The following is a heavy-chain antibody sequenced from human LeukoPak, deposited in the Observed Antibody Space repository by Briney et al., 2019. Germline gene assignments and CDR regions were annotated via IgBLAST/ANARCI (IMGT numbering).Heavy chain of an antibody. Sequence: GGSLRLSCAGSGFTFSSFALSWVRQAPGKGLEWVSSISYSGVKTHYRDSVKGRFTISRDNSKNTLYLQMSSLSGEDTAVYYCAKLVEVMIQDGFDMWGQGTMVTVSS. J-gene: IGHJ3*02. V-gene: IGHV3-23*01. CDR2: ISYSGVKT. CDR1: GFTFSSFA. D-gene: IGHD2-21*01. CDR3: AKLVEVMIQDGFDM.